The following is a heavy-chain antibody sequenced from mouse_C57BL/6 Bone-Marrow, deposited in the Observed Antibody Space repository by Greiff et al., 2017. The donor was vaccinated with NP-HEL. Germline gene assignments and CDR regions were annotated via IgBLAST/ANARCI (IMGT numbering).Heavy chain of an antibody. CDR2: IYWDDDK. V-gene: IGHV8-12*01. D-gene: IGHD2-3*01. Sequence: QVTLKVSGPGILQSSQTLSLTCSFSGFSLSTSGMGVSWIRQPSGKGLEWLAHIYWDDDKRYNPSLKSRLPISKDTSRNQVVLKITRVDTADTATYYCARIYDGYLYAMDYWGQGTSVTVSS. CDR1: GFSLSTSGMG. CDR3: ARIYDGYLYAMDY. J-gene: IGHJ4*01.